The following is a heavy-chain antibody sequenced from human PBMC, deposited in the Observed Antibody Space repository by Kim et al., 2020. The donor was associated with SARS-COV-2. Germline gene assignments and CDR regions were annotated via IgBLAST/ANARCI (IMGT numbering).Heavy chain of an antibody. Sequence: ASVKVSCQASGFTFPNYGISWVRQAPGQGLEWMGWITSYNGNTKYSQKVQGRVTLTTDTSTNTAYMELRSLRSDDTAVYFCTREGRFLEWFSDGDYHGMDVWGQGTTVIVS. CDR3: TREGRFLEWFSDGDYHGMDV. D-gene: IGHD3-3*01. V-gene: IGHV1-18*01. CDR1: GFTFPNYG. J-gene: IGHJ6*02. CDR2: ITSYNGNT.